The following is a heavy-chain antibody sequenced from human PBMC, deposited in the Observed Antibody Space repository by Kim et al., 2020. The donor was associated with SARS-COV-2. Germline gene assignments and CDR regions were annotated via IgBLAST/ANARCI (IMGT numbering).Heavy chain of an antibody. J-gene: IGHJ4*02. CDR3: ARGHVDGDQFDY. D-gene: IGHD4-17*01. Sequence: SETLSLTCAVYGGSFSGYYWSWIRQPPGKGLEWIGEINHSGSTNYNPSLKSRVTISVDTSKNQFSLKLSSVTAADTAVYYCARGHVDGDQFDYWGQGTLVIVSS. CDR2: INHSGST. V-gene: IGHV4-34*01. CDR1: GGSFSGYY.